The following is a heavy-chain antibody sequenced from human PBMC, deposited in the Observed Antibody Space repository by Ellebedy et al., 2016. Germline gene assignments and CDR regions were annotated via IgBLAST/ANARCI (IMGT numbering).Heavy chain of an antibody. Sequence: GESLKISCEASARSFRGFSVSWVRQAPGKGLEWVAKISPDGDQKYYADSVRGRFTISKDNGKDSLYLQMTSLRVEDTAVYFCATEHFWRCEFWGQGTLVTVAP. V-gene: IGHV3-7*01. CDR3: ATEHFWRCEF. J-gene: IGHJ4*02. D-gene: IGHD3-3*02. CDR1: ARSFRGFS. CDR2: ISPDGDQK.